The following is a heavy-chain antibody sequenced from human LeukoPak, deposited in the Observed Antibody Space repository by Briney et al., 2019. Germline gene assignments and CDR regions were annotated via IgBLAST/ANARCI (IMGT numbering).Heavy chain of an antibody. D-gene: IGHD3-9*01. V-gene: IGHV1-2*02. Sequence: ASVKVSCKASGYTFTGYYMHWVRQAPGQGLEWMGWINPNSGGTNYAQKFQGRVTMTRDTSISTAYMELSRLRSDDTAVYYCARAPEYYDTLTGYYSWFDPWGQGTLVTVSS. CDR3: ARAPEYYDTLTGYYSWFDP. CDR2: INPNSGGT. CDR1: GYTFTGYY. J-gene: IGHJ5*02.